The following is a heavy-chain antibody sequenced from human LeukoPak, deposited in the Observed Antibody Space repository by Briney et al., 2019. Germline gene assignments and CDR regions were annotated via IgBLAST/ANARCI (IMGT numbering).Heavy chain of an antibody. Sequence: TGGSLRLSCAASGFTFSSYWMSWVRQAPGKGLEWVANIKQDGSEKYYVDSVKGRFTISRDNAKNSLYLQMNSLRAEDTAVYYCARDREVLLWFGGLLDSLDIWGQGTMVTVSS. CDR2: IKQDGSEK. V-gene: IGHV3-7*01. CDR3: ARDREVLLWFGGLLDSLDI. D-gene: IGHD3-10*01. J-gene: IGHJ3*02. CDR1: GFTFSSYW.